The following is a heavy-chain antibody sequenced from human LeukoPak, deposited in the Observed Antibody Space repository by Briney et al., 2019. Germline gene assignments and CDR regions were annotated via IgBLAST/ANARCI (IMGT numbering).Heavy chain of an antibody. V-gene: IGHV1-2*02. CDR3: AREGCSSTSCARSAFDI. Sequence: GASVKVSCKTSGYTFTGYYMHWVRQAPGQGLEWMGWINPNSGGTNYAQKFQGRVTMTRDTSISTAYMELSRLRSDDTAVYYCAREGCSSTSCARSAFDIWGQGTMVTVSS. J-gene: IGHJ3*02. CDR1: GYTFTGYY. CDR2: INPNSGGT. D-gene: IGHD2-2*01.